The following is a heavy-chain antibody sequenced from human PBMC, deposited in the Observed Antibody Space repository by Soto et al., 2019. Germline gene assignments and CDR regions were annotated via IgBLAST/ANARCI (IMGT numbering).Heavy chain of an antibody. CDR2: IYTDGGT. Sequence: QLVESGGGLVQPGGFVRLSCAASGFTVSSNYMIWVRQAPGKGLEWISVIYTDGGTKYADSVKGRFTISRDTSRNTVYLYMDSLRVEDTAVYVCARAEVDMPTPWGQGTLVTVSP. V-gene: IGHV3-66*01. CDR3: ARAEVDMPTP. CDR1: GFTVSSNY. J-gene: IGHJ4*02. D-gene: IGHD2-15*01.